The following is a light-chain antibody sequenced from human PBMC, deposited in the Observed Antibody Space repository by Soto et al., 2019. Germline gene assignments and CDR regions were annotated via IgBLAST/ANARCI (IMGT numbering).Light chain of an antibody. Sequence: QSVLTQPPSASGSPGQSVTISCSGAGSVSWYQQQPGRAPRLIIYEATKRPSGVPDRFSGSESGNTASLTVSGLQAEDEADYYCYSYVGDNNFVFGGGTKLTVL. J-gene: IGLJ2*01. CDR3: YSYVGDNNFV. CDR1: GS. V-gene: IGLV2-8*01. CDR2: EAT.